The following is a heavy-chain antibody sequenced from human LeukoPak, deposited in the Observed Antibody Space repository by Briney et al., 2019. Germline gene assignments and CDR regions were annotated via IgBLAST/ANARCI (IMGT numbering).Heavy chain of an antibody. V-gene: IGHV3-30*02. J-gene: IGHJ5*02. Sequence: GGSLRLSCAASGFTFSSYGMHWVRQAPGKGLEWVAFIRYDGSNKHYADSVKGRFTISRDNSKNTLYLQMNSLRAEDTAVYYCAKDSLDSSGYLQSDLWGQGTLVTVSS. D-gene: IGHD3-22*01. CDR3: AKDSLDSSGYLQSDL. CDR2: IRYDGSNK. CDR1: GFTFSSYG.